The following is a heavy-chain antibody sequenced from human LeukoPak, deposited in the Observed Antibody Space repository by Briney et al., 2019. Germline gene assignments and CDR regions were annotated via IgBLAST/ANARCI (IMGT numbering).Heavy chain of an antibody. D-gene: IGHD5-18*01. J-gene: IGHJ4*02. CDR1: GYTLTELS. Sequence: ASVKVSCKVSGYTLTELSMHWVRQAPGKGLEWMGGFDPEDGETIYAQKFQGRVTMTEDTSTDTAYMELSSLRSEDTAVYYCATPGGYSYGYRLIALDYWGQRTLVTVSS. CDR3: ATPGGYSYGYRLIALDY. CDR2: FDPEDGET. V-gene: IGHV1-24*01.